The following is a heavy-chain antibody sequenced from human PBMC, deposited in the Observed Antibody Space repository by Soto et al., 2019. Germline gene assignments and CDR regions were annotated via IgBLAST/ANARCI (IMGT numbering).Heavy chain of an antibody. CDR1: GYTFSTSG. CDR3: AKTPHYDSSGYYSWFDL. J-gene: IGHJ5*02. D-gene: IGHD3-22*01. Sequence: QVQLVQSGAEVKKPGASVKVSCKASGYTFSTSGITWVRQAPGQGLEWMGWISGYNGNTIYAQKPQGRVTMTTETSTTTAYMELRSLRSDDTAVYYCAKTPHYDSSGYYSWFDLWGQGTLVTVSS. V-gene: IGHV1-18*01. CDR2: ISGYNGNT.